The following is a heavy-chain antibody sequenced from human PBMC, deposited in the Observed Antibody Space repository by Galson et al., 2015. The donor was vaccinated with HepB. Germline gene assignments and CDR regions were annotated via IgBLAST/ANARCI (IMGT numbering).Heavy chain of an antibody. V-gene: IGHV3-30*04. CDR3: ARNQELEAAADY. Sequence: SLRLSCAASGFTFSSYAMHWVRQAPGKGLEWVAVISYDGSNKYYADSVKGRFTISRDNSKNTLYLQMNSLRAEDTAVYYCARNQELEAAADYWGQGTLVTVSS. CDR1: GFTFSSYA. D-gene: IGHD3-3*01. CDR2: ISYDGSNK. J-gene: IGHJ4*02.